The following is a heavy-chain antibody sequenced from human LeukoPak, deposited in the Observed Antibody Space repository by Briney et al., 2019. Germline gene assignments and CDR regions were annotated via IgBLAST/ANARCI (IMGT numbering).Heavy chain of an antibody. V-gene: IGHV4-39*01. J-gene: IGHJ4*02. D-gene: IGHD6-19*01. CDR1: GGSISSSSYY. CDR2: IYYSGST. Sequence: ASETLSLTCTVSGGSISSSSYYWGWIRQPPGKGLEWIESIYYSGSTYYNPSLKSRVTISVDTSKNQFSLKLSSVTAADTAVYYCARHSSGWNPKYFDYWGQGTLVTVSS. CDR3: ARHSSGWNPKYFDY.